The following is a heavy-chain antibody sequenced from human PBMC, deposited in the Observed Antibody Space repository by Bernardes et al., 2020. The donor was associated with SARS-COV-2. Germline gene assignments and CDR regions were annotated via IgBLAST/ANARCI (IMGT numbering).Heavy chain of an antibody. Sequence: SNTLQVSCTFSGGSISAYYGSWFRQRPGKGLEWIGYLYYTGSTNYNPSLQSRVTISVDTSKNQFSLKLSSVTAADTAVYYCARGFDYWGQGILVTVSS. CDR1: GGSISAYY. V-gene: IGHV4-59*07. CDR2: LYYTGST. CDR3: ARGFDY. J-gene: IGHJ4*02.